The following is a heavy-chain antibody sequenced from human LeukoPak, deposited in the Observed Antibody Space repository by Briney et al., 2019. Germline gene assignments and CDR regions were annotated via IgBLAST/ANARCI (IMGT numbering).Heavy chain of an antibody. D-gene: IGHD3-10*01. CDR3: TIHYGPYYYYGMDV. V-gene: IGHV3-49*03. J-gene: IGHJ6*02. Sequence: GGSLRLSCTASGFTFGDYAMSWFRQAPGKGLEWVGFIRSKAYGGTTEYAASVKGRFTISRDDSKSIAYLQMNSPKTEDTAVYYCTIHYGPYYYYGMDVWGQGTTVTVSS. CDR2: IRSKAYGGTT. CDR1: GFTFGDYA.